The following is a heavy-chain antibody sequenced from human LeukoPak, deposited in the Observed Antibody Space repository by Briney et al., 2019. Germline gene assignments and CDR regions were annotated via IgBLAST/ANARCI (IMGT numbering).Heavy chain of an antibody. CDR1: GYSFTSYW. CDR3: ARRGSGCDWEYSSSWEGVWFDY. V-gene: IGHV5-51*01. Sequence: GESLKISCKGSGYSFTSYWIGWVRQMPGKGLEWMGIIYPGDSDTRYSPSFQGQVTISADKSISTAYLQWSSLKASDTAMYYCARRGSGCDWEYSSSWEGVWFDYWGQGTLVTVSS. D-gene: IGHD6-13*01. CDR2: IYPGDSDT. J-gene: IGHJ4*02.